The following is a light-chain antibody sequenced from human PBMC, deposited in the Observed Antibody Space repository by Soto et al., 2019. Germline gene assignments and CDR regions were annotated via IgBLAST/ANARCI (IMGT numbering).Light chain of an antibody. CDR1: QSVSSSY. J-gene: IGKJ5*01. CDR3: QQYGSSPPIT. CDR2: GAS. Sequence: EIVLTQPPGTLSLSPEEKATLSCRASQSVSSSYLAWYQQKPGQAPRLLIYGASSRATGIPDRFSGSGSGTDFTLTISRLEPEDFAVYYCQQYGSSPPITFGQGTRLEI. V-gene: IGKV3-20*01.